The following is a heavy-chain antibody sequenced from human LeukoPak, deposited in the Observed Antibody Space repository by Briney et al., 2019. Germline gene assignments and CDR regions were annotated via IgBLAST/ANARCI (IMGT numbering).Heavy chain of an antibody. CDR2: IIPIFGTA. V-gene: IGHV1-69*01. Sequence: SVKVSSKASGGTFSSYAISWVRQAPGQGLEWMGGIIPIFGTANYAQKFQGRVTITADESTSTSYMELSSLRSEDTAVYYCARGTASVNLPFDYWGQGTLVTVSS. D-gene: IGHD6-13*01. J-gene: IGHJ4*02. CDR1: GGTFSSYA. CDR3: ARGTASVNLPFDY.